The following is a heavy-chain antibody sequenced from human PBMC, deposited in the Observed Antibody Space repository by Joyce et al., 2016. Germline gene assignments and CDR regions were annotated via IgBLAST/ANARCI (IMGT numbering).Heavy chain of an antibody. CDR3: ARDGSSWSTSDY. V-gene: IGHV3-7*01. J-gene: IGHJ4*02. CDR1: GFSFSGYW. Sequence: EVQLVESGGGLVQPGGSLRLSCAASGFSFSGYWMTWMRQAPGKGLEGVANRKYGGSEKKYVDSVKGRFTISRDDAKNSLYLQMDSLRVEDTAVYYCARDGSSWSTSDYWGQGTLVTVSS. CDR2: RKYGGSEK. D-gene: IGHD6-13*01.